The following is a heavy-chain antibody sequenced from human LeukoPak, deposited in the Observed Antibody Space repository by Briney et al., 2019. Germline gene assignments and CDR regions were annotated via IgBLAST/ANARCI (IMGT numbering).Heavy chain of an antibody. D-gene: IGHD3-22*01. Sequence: GESLKIPCKGSGYIFTSYWIGWVRQMPGKGLEWMGIIFPGDSDTRYRPSFQGQVTISADKSITTAYLQWSSVKASDTAMYYCARRSSSGYYPNAFDIWGQGTMVTVSS. J-gene: IGHJ3*02. CDR3: ARRSSSGYYPNAFDI. CDR2: IFPGDSDT. V-gene: IGHV5-51*01. CDR1: GYIFTSYW.